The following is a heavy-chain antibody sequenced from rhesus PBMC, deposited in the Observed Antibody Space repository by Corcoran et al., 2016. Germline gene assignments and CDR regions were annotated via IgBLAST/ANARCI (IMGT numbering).Heavy chain of an antibody. V-gene: IGHV3-14*01. D-gene: IGHD6-25*01. J-gene: IGHJ4*01. Sequence: EVQLVESGGGLAKPGGSLRLSCAASGFTFSSYWIHWIRQAPGKGLEWISAINSGCSSTYYAGFGKGRCTMSREKAKNTLYLEMDGLRAEDTAVDYWAGEGRQLDYWGQGVLVTVSS. CDR2: INSGCSST. CDR1: GFTFSSYW. CDR3: AGEGRQLDY.